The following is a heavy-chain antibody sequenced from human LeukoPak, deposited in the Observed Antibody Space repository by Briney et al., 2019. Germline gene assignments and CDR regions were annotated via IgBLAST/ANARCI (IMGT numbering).Heavy chain of an antibody. CDR1: GYSFTSYW. D-gene: IGHD3-3*01. CDR2: IYPGDSDT. Sequence: GESLQISCQGSGYSFTSYWIGWVRQMPGKGLEWMGIIYPGDSDTRYSPSFQGQVTISADKSISTAYLQWSSLRASDTAIYYCARSITGRPPYYGMDVWGQGTTVTVSS. V-gene: IGHV5-51*01. J-gene: IGHJ6*02. CDR3: ARSITGRPPYYGMDV.